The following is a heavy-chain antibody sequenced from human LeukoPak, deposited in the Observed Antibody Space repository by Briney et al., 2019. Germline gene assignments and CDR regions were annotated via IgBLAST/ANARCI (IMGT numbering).Heavy chain of an antibody. D-gene: IGHD5-12*01. CDR2: INHSGGT. J-gene: IGHJ4*02. CDR3: ARQGGYASPFDY. V-gene: IGHV4-34*01. CDR1: GGSVTGFS. Sequence: SETLSLTCAVYGGSVTGFSWSWIRQSPVKGLESIGEINHSGGTNYAPSLQSRVTLSLDTSKNQFSLTLTSVTAADTAVYYCARQGGYASPFDYWGQGTLVTVSS.